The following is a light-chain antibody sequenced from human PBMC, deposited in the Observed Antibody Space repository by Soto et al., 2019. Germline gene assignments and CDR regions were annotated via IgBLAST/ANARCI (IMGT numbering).Light chain of an antibody. CDR2: GNR. V-gene: IGLV1-40*01. J-gene: IGLJ3*02. CDR1: NSNLGAGYD. Sequence: QSVLTQPPSVSGAPGQRVTISCTGNNSNLGAGYDVHWYQQLPGAAPKLVIFGNRNRPSGVPERFSGSKSGTSASLAITGRQAEDEADYYCQAYDDSRTAFVVGGGTKLTVL. CDR3: QAYDDSRTAFV.